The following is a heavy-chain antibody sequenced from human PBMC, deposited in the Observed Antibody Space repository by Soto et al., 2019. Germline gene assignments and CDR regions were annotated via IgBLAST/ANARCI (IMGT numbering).Heavy chain of an antibody. CDR2: IYSGGST. D-gene: IGHD3-10*01. Sequence: EVQLVESGGGLVQPGGSLRLSCAASGFTVSSNYMSWVRQAPGKGLEWVSVIYSGGSTYYADSVKGRFTISRDNSTNPLYLQMKSLRAEDTAGYYGARGPDRAYYYCYGMDVWGQGTTVTVSS. V-gene: IGHV3-66*01. CDR3: ARGPDRAYYYCYGMDV. CDR1: GFTVSSNY. J-gene: IGHJ6*02.